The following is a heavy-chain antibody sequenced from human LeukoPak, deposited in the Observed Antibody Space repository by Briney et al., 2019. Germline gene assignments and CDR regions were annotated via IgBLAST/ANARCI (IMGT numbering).Heavy chain of an antibody. V-gene: IGHV4-30-4*01. CDR1: GGSISSGDYY. J-gene: IGHJ4*02. CDR3: AISLTSDFWSGYSPPYYYDL. Sequence: SETLSLTCTVAGGSISSGDYYWSWIRQPPGKGLEWIGNIYYSGSTYYNPALKTRFTITVDKSKNQFSLKLSSLTAADTAVYYCAISLTSDFWSGYSPPYYYDLWGQGALVTVSS. D-gene: IGHD3-3*01. CDR2: IYYSGST.